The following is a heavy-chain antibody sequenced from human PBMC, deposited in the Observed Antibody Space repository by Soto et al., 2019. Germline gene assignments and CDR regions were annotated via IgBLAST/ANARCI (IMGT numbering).Heavy chain of an antibody. CDR2: VSSYRGAT. CDR3: ASSSLYGMDV. J-gene: IGHJ6*02. Sequence: SETLSLTCTVSGGSVDRGDYYWTWIRQPPGKGLEWIAYVSSYRGATYYNPSLKSRLIISIDTSKNQFSLKVGSVTAADTAVYYCASSSLYGMDVWGQGTTVTVSS. V-gene: IGHV4-30-4*01. CDR1: GGSVDRGDYY.